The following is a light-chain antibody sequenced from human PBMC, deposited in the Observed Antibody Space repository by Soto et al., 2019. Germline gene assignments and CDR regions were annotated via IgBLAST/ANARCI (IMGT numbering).Light chain of an antibody. CDR1: EAISSN. CDR2: GAS. Sequence: EIVLTQSPATLSVSPGERATLSCRDREAISSNLDWYQQTPGQAPRIIIYGASTRETGIPARFSGSGAGTECTRTISSLQSEDVAVDYCQQYNNWPPTFGQGTQVDIK. J-gene: IGKJ1*01. V-gene: IGKV3-15*01. CDR3: QQYNNWPPT.